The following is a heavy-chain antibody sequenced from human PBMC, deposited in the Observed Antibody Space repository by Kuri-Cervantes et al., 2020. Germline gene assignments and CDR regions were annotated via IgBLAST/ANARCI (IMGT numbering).Heavy chain of an antibody. Sequence: GESLKISCAASRFTFSNAWMTWVRQAPGKGLEWVSSISSSSSYIYYADSVKGRFTISRDNAKNSLYLQMNSLRAEDTAVYYCARAGQVDSYLTRFDYWGQGTLVTVSS. D-gene: IGHD5-18*01. CDR3: ARAGQVDSYLTRFDY. J-gene: IGHJ4*02. CDR2: ISSSSSYI. V-gene: IGHV3-21*01. CDR1: RFTFSNAW.